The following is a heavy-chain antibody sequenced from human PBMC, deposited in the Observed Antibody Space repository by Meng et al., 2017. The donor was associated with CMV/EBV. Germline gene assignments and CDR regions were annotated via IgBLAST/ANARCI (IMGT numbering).Heavy chain of an antibody. CDR3: ARGSDGYSSGWYRY. V-gene: IGHV4-34*01. J-gene: IGHJ4*02. Sequence: SETLSLICAVYGGSFSGYYWSWIRQPPGKGLEWIGEINHSGSTNYNPSLKSRVTISVDTSKNQFSLKLSSVTAADTAVYYCARGSDGYSSGWYRYWGQGTLVTVLL. CDR2: INHSGST. CDR1: GGSFSGYY. D-gene: IGHD6-19*01.